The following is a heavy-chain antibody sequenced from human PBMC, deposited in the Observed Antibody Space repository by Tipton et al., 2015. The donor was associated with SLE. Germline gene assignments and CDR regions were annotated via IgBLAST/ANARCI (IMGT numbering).Heavy chain of an antibody. J-gene: IGHJ3*02. CDR3: ARVAAAGRAFDI. V-gene: IGHV4-34*01. D-gene: IGHD6-13*01. CDR2: INHGGST. CDR1: GGSFSGYY. Sequence: TLSLTCAVYGGSFSGYYWSWIRQPPGKGLEWIGEINHGGSTNYNPSLKSRVTISVDTSKNQFSLKLSSVTAADTAVYYCARVAAAGRAFDIWGQGTMVTVSS.